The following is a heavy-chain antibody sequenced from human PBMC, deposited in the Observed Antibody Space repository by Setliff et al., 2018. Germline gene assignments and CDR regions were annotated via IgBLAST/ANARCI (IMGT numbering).Heavy chain of an antibody. D-gene: IGHD3-10*01. CDR3: ARFYGSSAFDY. CDR1: GGSISSYY. J-gene: IGHJ4*02. CDR2: IYYSGST. Sequence: SETLSLTCTVSGGSISSYYWSWIRQPAGKGLEWIGRIYYSGSTYYNPSLKSRVTISVDTSKNQFSLKLSSVTAADTAVYYCARFYGSSAFDYWGQGTQVTVSS. V-gene: IGHV4-4*07.